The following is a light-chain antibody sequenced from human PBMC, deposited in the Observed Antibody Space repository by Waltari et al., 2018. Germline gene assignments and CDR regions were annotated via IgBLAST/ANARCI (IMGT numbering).Light chain of an antibody. V-gene: IGKV3-20*01. CDR3: QQYGSSLLT. J-gene: IGKJ4*01. CDR2: GAS. CDR1: QSVSSSF. Sequence: EIVLTQSPGTLSLPPGDRATLSCRASQSVSSSFLAWYHQKPGEAPRLLIYGASSRATGIPDRFSGSGSGTDFTLTISRLEPEDFAVYYCQQYGSSLLTFGGGTKVEIK.